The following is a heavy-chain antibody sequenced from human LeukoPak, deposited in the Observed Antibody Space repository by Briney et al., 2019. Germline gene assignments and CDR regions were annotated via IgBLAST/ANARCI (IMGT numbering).Heavy chain of an antibody. CDR2: ISSSSSYI. D-gene: IGHD3-10*01. J-gene: IGHJ4*02. Sequence: SGGSLRLSCAASGFTFSSYSMNWVRQAPGKGLEWVSSISSSSSYIYYADSVKGRFTISRDNAKSSLYLQMNSLRAEDTAVYYCARDRAAVFDYYGSGSYNYWGQGTLVTVSS. V-gene: IGHV3-21*01. CDR1: GFTFSSYS. CDR3: ARDRAAVFDYYGSGSYNY.